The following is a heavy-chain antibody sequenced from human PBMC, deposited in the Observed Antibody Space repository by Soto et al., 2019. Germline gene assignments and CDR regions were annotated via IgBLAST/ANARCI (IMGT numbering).Heavy chain of an antibody. CDR1: GGSISSYY. CDR3: ARDTGYSYGYGAVDY. V-gene: IGHV4-59*01. J-gene: IGHJ4*02. Sequence: PSETLSLTCTVSGGSISSYYWSWIRQPPGKGLEWLGCIYYSGSTNYNPSLKSRVTISVDTSKNQFSLELSSVTAADTAVYYCARDTGYSYGYGAVDYWGQGTLVTVSS. D-gene: IGHD5-18*01. CDR2: IYYSGST.